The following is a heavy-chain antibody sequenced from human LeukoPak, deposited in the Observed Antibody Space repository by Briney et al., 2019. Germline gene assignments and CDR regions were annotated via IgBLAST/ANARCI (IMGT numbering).Heavy chain of an antibody. CDR1: GFTFSSYG. CDR2: IWYDGSNK. D-gene: IGHD3-10*01. J-gene: IGHJ4*02. Sequence: GGSLRLSCAASGFTFSSYGMHWVRQAPGKGLEWVAVIWYDGSNKYYADSVKGRFTISRDNSKNTLYLQMNSLRAEDTAVFYCAKDTTTSRRGFDYWGQGNLVTVSS. CDR3: AKDTTTSRRGFDY. V-gene: IGHV3-33*06.